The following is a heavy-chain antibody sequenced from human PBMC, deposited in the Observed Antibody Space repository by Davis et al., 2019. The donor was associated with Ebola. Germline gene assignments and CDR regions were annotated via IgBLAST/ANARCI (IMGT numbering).Heavy chain of an antibody. CDR3: ATIHDDSSGTYWGYFDH. CDR1: GFTVSSNY. CDR2: IYSGGST. Sequence: PGGSLRLSCAASGFTVSSNYMSWVRQAPGKGLEWVSVIYSGGSTYYADSVKGRFTISRDNSKNTLYLQMNSLRAEDTALYYCATIHDDSSGTYWGYFDHWGQGTLVTVSS. J-gene: IGHJ4*02. V-gene: IGHV3-53*01. D-gene: IGHD3-22*01.